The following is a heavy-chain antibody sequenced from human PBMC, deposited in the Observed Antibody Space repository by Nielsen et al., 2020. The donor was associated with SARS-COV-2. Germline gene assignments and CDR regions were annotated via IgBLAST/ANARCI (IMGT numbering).Heavy chain of an antibody. J-gene: IGHJ3*02. V-gene: IGHV3-11*03. D-gene: IGHD5-18*01. CDR2: ISSSSSYT. CDR1: GFTFSDYY. Sequence: GGSLRLSCAASGFTFSDYYVSWIRQAPGTGLEWVSYISSSSSYTNYADSVKGRFTISRDNAKNSLYLQMNSLRAEDTAVYYCAKRVDTSMVIGPFDIWGQGTMVTVSS. CDR3: AKRVDTSMVIGPFDI.